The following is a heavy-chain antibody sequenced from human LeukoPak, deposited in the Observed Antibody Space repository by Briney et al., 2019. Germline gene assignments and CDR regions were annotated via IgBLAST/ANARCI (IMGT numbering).Heavy chain of an antibody. V-gene: IGHV1-2*02. CDR1: GYTFTGYY. Sequence: ASVKVSCKASGYTFTGYYMHWVRQAPGQGLEWMGWINPNSGGTNYAQKFQGRVTMTRDTSISTAYMELSRLRSDDTAVYHCARSGLGYGSGSHFDYWGQGTLVTVSS. CDR2: INPNSGGT. D-gene: IGHD3-10*01. J-gene: IGHJ4*02. CDR3: ARSGLGYGSGSHFDY.